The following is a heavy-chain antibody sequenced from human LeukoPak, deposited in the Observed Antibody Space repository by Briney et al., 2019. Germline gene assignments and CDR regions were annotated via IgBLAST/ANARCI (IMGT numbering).Heavy chain of an antibody. CDR1: GFTFSSCA. D-gene: IGHD1-26*01. CDR3: AKERLVGVKGIDY. CDR2: ISSSSTYI. J-gene: IGHJ4*02. V-gene: IGHV3-21*04. Sequence: GGSLRLSCAASGFTFSSCAMNWVRQAPGKGLEWVSYISSSSTYIYYADSVKGRFTISRDNSKNTLDLQMNSLRVEDTAVYYCAKERLVGVKGIDYWGQGTLVTVSS.